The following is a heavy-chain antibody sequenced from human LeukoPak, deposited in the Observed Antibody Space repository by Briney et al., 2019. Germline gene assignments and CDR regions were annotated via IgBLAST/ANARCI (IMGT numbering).Heavy chain of an antibody. J-gene: IGHJ4*02. V-gene: IGHV3-30*04. CDR3: ARVWGRGRYVWGSYRLDY. CDR1: GFTFSSYA. Sequence: QPGGSLRLSCAASGFTFSSYAMHWVRQAPGKGLEWVAVISYDGSNKYYADSVKGRFTISRDNSKNTLYLQMNSLRAEDTAVYYCARVWGRGRYVWGSYRLDYWGQGTLVTVSS. D-gene: IGHD3-16*02. CDR2: ISYDGSNK.